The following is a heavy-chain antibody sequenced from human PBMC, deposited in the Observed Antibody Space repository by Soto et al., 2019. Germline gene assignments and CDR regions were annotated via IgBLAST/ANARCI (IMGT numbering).Heavy chain of an antibody. CDR1: GGSISSYY. D-gene: IGHD6-13*01. J-gene: IGHJ5*02. CDR2: IYYSGNT. V-gene: IGHV4-59*01. Sequence: SETLSLTCTVSGGSISSYYWGWIRQPPGKGLEWVAYIYYSGNTNYNPSLKSRVTISLDTSKNQFSLKLTSVTAADTALYYCARVPSSRYGNWFDPWGQGTLVTVSS. CDR3: ARVPSSRYGNWFDP.